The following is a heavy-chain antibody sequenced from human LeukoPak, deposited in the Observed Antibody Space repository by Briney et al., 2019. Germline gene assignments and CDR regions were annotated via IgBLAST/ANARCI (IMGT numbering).Heavy chain of an antibody. CDR3: ARSGGVYNWFDP. CDR1: GYSISSGYY. CDR2: IYHSGST. Sequence: SETLSLTCTVSGYSISSGYYWGWIRQPPGKGLEWIGSIYHSGSTYYNPSLKSRVTISVDTSKNQFSLKLSSVTAADTAVYYCARSGGVYNWFDPWGQGTLVTVSS. D-gene: IGHD2-8*02. V-gene: IGHV4-38-2*02. J-gene: IGHJ5*02.